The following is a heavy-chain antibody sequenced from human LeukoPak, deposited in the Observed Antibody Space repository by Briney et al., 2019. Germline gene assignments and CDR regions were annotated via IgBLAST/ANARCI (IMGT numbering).Heavy chain of an antibody. J-gene: IGHJ4*02. CDR1: GFTFSSYS. CDR3: ARVSPCSSTSCPDS. Sequence: PGGSLRLSCAASGFTFSSYSMNWVRQAPGKGLGWVSSISSSSSYIYYADSVKGRFTISRDNAKNSLYLQMNSLRAEDTAVYYCARVSPCSSTSCPDSWGQGTLVTVSS. D-gene: IGHD2-2*01. CDR2: ISSSSSYI. V-gene: IGHV3-21*01.